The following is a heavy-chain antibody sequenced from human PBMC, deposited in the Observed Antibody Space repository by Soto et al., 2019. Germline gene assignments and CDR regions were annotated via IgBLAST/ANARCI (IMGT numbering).Heavy chain of an antibody. V-gene: IGHV3-48*02. Sequence: VGSLTLSCEASGFTFSDYTMNWVRQAPGKGLEWVSYISSSSSTIYYADSVKGRFTISRDNAKNSLYLQMNSLRDEDTAVYYCARDLSSSGWFDPWGQGTLVTVSS. CDR2: ISSSSSTI. CDR1: GFTFSDYT. CDR3: ARDLSSSGWFDP. D-gene: IGHD6-13*01. J-gene: IGHJ5*02.